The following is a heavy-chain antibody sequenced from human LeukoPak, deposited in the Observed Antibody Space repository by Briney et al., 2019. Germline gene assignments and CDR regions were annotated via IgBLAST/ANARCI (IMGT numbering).Heavy chain of an antibody. CDR2: INHSGST. CDR3: AREPPGYSSRWHGAYFDY. CDR1: GGSFSGYY. D-gene: IGHD6-19*01. J-gene: IGHJ4*02. V-gene: IGHV4-34*01. Sequence: SETLSLTCAVYGGSFSGYYWSWIRQPPAKGLEWIGEINHSGSTNYNPSLKSRVTISVDTSKNQFSLKLSSVTAADTAVYYCAREPPGYSSRWHGAYFDYWGQGILVTVSS.